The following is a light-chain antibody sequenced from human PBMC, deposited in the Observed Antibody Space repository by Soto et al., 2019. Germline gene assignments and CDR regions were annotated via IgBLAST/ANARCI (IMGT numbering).Light chain of an antibody. CDR3: QQYNTYSYT. Sequence: DIQMTQSPSTLSASVGDRVTITCRASQSISSWLAWYQQKPGKAPKLLNYKASILENGVPSRFSGSGSGTEFTLTINSLQPDDFATYYCQQYNTYSYTFGQGTKLGI. V-gene: IGKV1-5*03. J-gene: IGKJ2*01. CDR2: KAS. CDR1: QSISSW.